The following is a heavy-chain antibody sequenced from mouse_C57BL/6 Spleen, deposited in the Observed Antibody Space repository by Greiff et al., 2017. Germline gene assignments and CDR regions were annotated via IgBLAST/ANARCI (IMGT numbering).Heavy chain of an antibody. J-gene: IGHJ3*01. Sequence: VQLVESGPGLVAPSPSLSITCTVSGFSLTSYGVDWVRQSPGKGLEWLGVIWGVGSTNYNSALKSRLSISKDNSKCQVFLKMNSLQTDDTAMYYCVSDPGSSPFADWGQGTLVTVSA. CDR2: IWGVGST. CDR3: VSDPGSSPFAD. CDR1: GFSLTSYG. D-gene: IGHD1-1*01. V-gene: IGHV2-6*01.